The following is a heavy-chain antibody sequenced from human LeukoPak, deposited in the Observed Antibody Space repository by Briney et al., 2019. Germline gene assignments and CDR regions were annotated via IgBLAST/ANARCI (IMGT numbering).Heavy chain of an antibody. V-gene: IGHV1-18*01. CDR2: ISGNNDNP. J-gene: IGHJ4*02. CDR3: AREGTRRDEY. Sequence: ASVKVSCKSSGYTFSNLGINGVRQAPGQGLEWIAWISGNNDNPNYGQKFQGRFTVTTDSSTSTAYMELRNLRSDDTAVYYCAREGTRRDEYWGQGPLVTVSS. CDR1: GYTFSNLG. D-gene: IGHD3/OR15-3a*01.